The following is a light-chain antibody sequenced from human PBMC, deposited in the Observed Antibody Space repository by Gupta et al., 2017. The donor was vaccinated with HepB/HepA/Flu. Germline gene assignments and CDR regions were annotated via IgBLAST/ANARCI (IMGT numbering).Light chain of an antibody. CDR1: SGPVNTGYY. CDR3: ALYMGDGISV. CDR2: NTK. Sequence: QTVVTQEPSLSVSPGGTVTFTCALSSGPVNTGYYTSWYQQTPVQAPHLLIYNTKSRFSGVPDRFSGSILGNKAALTITGAQADDESTYYCALYMGDGISVFGGGTKLTVL. J-gene: IGLJ3*02. V-gene: IGLV8-61*01.